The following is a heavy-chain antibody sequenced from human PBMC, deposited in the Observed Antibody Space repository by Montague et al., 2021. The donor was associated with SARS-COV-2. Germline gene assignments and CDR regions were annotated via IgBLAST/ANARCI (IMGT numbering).Heavy chain of an antibody. CDR1: GGSFSGHY. D-gene: IGHD3-10*01. CDR3: ARGARQGYGFRLGSFDY. CDR2: INHSGST. J-gene: IGHJ4*02. Sequence: TLSLTCAVYGGSFSGHYWNWIRQPPGKGLEWIGEINHSGSTNNNPSLKSRVTMSVDTSKNQFSLKLSSVTAADTAVYYCARGARQGYGFRLGSFDYWGQGTLVTVSS. V-gene: IGHV4-34*01.